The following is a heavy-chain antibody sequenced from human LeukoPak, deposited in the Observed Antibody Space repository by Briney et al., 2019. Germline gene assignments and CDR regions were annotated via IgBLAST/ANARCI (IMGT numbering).Heavy chain of an antibody. CDR2: INHSGST. CDR3: ARGSSSSIDY. Sequence: SETLSLTCAVYGGSFSGYYWSWIRQPPGKGLEWIGEINHSGSTNYNPSLKSRVTISVDTSKNQFSLHLNSVTPEDTAVYYCARGSSSSIDYWGQGTLVTVSS. J-gene: IGHJ4*02. D-gene: IGHD6-6*01. V-gene: IGHV4-34*01. CDR1: GGSFSGYY.